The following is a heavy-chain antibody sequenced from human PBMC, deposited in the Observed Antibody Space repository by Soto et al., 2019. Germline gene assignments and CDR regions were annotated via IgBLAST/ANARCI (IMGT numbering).Heavy chain of an antibody. CDR1: GFTFSNYA. CDR2: ITGSGINT. D-gene: IGHD6-25*01. Sequence: GGSLRLSCAASGFTFSNYALTWVRQAPGKGLEWVSVITGSGINTLYADSVKGRVTISRDNSNNTLYLQMNGLRADDTAVYYFATVGSANYFDHWGQGTLVTVSS. CDR3: ATVGSANYFDH. V-gene: IGHV3-23*01. J-gene: IGHJ4*02.